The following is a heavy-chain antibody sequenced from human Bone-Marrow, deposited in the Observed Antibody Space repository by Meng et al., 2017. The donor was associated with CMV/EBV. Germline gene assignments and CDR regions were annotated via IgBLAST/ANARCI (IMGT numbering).Heavy chain of an antibody. V-gene: IGHV3-66*02. J-gene: IGHJ6*02. CDR2: IYSGGST. Sequence: GESLKIPCAASGFTVSSNYMSWVRQAPGKGLEWVSVIYSGGSTYYADSVKGRFTISRDNSKNTLYLQMNSLRAEDTAVYYCARDVSHYYYGMDVWGQGTTVTVSS. D-gene: IGHD3-10*02. CDR1: GFTVSSNY. CDR3: ARDVSHYYYGMDV.